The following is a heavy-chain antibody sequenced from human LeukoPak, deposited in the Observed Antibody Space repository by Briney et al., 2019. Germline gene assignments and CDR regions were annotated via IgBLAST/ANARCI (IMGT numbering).Heavy chain of an antibody. J-gene: IGHJ6*02. CDR2: INPNSGGT. CDR1: GYTLTGYY. D-gene: IGHD3-16*01. CDR3: ARDFVGSTYYYYGMDV. Sequence: ASVKVSCKPSGYTLTGYYMHWVRQAPGQGLEWMGWINPNSGGTNYAQKFQGRVTMTRDTSISTAYMELSSLRSEDTAVYYCARDFVGSTYYYYGMDVWGQGTTVTVSS. V-gene: IGHV1-2*02.